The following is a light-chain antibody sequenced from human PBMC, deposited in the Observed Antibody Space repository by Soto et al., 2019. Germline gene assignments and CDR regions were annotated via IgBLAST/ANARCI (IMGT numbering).Light chain of an antibody. Sequence: VTITCRASQDISNSLAWFQQKPGKVPRLLIYGASTLQSGVPSRFSGSGSGTDFTLTISSLQPEDFATYYCQQRRSWPTTITFGQGTRL. CDR2: GAS. CDR1: QDISNS. V-gene: IGKV1-27*01. CDR3: QQRRSWPTTIT. J-gene: IGKJ5*01.